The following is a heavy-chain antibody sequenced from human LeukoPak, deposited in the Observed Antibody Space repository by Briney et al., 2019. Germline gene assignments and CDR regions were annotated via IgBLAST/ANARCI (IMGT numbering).Heavy chain of an antibody. D-gene: IGHD3-3*01. V-gene: IGHV4-59*01. Sequence: SETLSLTCTVSGGSISSYYWTWIRQPPGKGLEWIGFFYNSESTNYNPSLKSRLTISLVTSKNQFSLKLSSVTAADTAVYYCARGVGISGIHYYYHMDVWGKGTIVTVSS. CDR2: FYNSEST. CDR3: ARGVGISGIHYYYHMDV. J-gene: IGHJ6*03. CDR1: GGSISSYY.